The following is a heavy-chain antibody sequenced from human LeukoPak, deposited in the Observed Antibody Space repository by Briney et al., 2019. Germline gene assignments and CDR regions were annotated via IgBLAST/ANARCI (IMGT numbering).Heavy chain of an antibody. V-gene: IGHV4-61*02. D-gene: IGHD2-2*01. CDR2: IYTSGST. J-gene: IGHJ6*03. CDR3: ARADIVVVPAKPEEPEYYYYYYMDV. Sequence: SETLSLTCTGSGGSISSSSYYWSWIRQPAGKGLEGIGRIYTSGSTNYNPSLKRRVTMSVDPSKNQFSLKLSSVTAADTAVYYCARADIVVVPAKPEEPEYYYYYYMDVWGKGTTVTVSS. CDR1: GGSISSSSYY.